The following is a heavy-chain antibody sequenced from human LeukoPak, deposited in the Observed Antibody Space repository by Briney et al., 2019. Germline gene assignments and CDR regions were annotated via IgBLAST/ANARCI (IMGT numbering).Heavy chain of an antibody. Sequence: GRSLRLSCAASGFTFSSYGMHWVRQAPGKGLEWVAVISYDGSNKYYADSVKGRFTISRDNSENTLYLQMNSLRAEDTAVYYCAKDMRAKGPAASFDYWGQGTLVTVSS. CDR1: GFTFSSYG. CDR3: AKDMRAKGPAASFDY. J-gene: IGHJ4*02. CDR2: ISYDGSNK. D-gene: IGHD2-2*01. V-gene: IGHV3-30*18.